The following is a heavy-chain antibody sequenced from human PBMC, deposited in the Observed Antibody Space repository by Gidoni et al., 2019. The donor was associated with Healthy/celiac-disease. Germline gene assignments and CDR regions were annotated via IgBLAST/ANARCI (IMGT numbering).Heavy chain of an antibody. V-gene: IGHV3-74*01. CDR1: GFTFSSYW. Sequence: EVQLVESGGGLVQPGGPLRLSCAASGFTFSSYWMHWVRQAPGKGLVWVSRISSDGSSTSYADSVKGRFTISRDNAKNTLYLQMNSLRAEDTAVYYCAREDSPIDAFDIWGQGTMVTVSS. CDR2: ISSDGSST. J-gene: IGHJ3*02. CDR3: AREDSPIDAFDI. D-gene: IGHD2-21*01.